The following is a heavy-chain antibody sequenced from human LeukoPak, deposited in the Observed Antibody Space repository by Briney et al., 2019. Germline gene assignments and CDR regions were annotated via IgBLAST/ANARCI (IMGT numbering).Heavy chain of an antibody. CDR1: GGSISSYY. CDR2: IYTSGST. J-gene: IGHJ6*02. V-gene: IGHV4-4*07. Sequence: KPSGTLSLTCTVSGGSISSYYWSWIRQPAGKGLEWIGRIYTSGSTNYNPSLKSRVTMSVDTSKNQFSLKLSSVTAADTAVYYCARSKADYYYYGMDVWGQGTTVTVSS. D-gene: IGHD4-11*01. CDR3: ARSKADYYYYGMDV.